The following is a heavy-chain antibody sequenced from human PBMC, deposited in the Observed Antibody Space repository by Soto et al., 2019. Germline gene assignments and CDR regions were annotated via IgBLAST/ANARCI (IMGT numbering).Heavy chain of an antibody. CDR2: INHSGST. D-gene: IGHD6-19*01. V-gene: IGHV4-34*01. Sequence: KPSETLSLTCAVYGGSFSGYYWSWIRQPPGKGLEWIGEINHSGSTNYNPSLKSRVTISVDTSKNQFSLKLSSVTAADTAVYYCARVGGLPWLVTDYWGQGTLVTVSS. CDR1: GGSFSGYY. CDR3: ARVGGLPWLVTDY. J-gene: IGHJ4*02.